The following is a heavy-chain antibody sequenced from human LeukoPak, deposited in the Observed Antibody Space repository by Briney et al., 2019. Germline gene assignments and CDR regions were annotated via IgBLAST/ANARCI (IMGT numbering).Heavy chain of an antibody. J-gene: IGHJ4*02. CDR3: ARARWTSTVTTYYLDY. CDR1: GYTFTDYA. Sequence: ASVKVSCKTSGYTFTDYAVQWVRQAPGQRLEWMGWINAGNGKTKYSRKFQDRVTITRDTSATTAYLDLNSLRSEDTAVYYCARARWTSTVTTYYLDYWGQGTLVTVSS. V-gene: IGHV1-3*01. D-gene: IGHD4-17*01. CDR2: INAGNGKT.